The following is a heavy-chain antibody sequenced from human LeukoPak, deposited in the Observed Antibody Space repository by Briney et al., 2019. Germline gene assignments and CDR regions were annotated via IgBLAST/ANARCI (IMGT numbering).Heavy chain of an antibody. CDR1: GFTFSNSA. CDR2: ISGSGDST. Sequence: GGSLRLSCAASGFTFSNSAMSWVRQAPGKGLEWVSAISGSGDSTYYADSVKGRFTISRDNSKNTLYLQMNSLRAEDTAVYYCGRVSCGGNCYSLIGTFDIWGQGTMVTVSS. J-gene: IGHJ3*02. D-gene: IGHD2-15*01. V-gene: IGHV3-23*01. CDR3: GRVSCGGNCYSLIGTFDI.